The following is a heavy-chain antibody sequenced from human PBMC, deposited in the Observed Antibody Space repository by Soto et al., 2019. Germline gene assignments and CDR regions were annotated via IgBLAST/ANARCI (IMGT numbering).Heavy chain of an antibody. Sequence: QVQLVESGGGVVPPGRSLRLSCAASGITFSRYAMNWVRQAPGKGLEWVAGISNDGALKFYADSVKGRFTISRDNSKNTLYTQMDSLGADDTAVYYCARERAHRDYFDYWGQGTLLTVSS. CDR2: ISNDGALK. CDR1: GITFSRYA. V-gene: IGHV3-30-3*01. CDR3: ARERAHRDYFDY. J-gene: IGHJ4*02.